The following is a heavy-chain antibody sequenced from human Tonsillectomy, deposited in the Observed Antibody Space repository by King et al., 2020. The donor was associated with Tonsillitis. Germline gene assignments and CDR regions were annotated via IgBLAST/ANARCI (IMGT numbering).Heavy chain of an antibody. D-gene: IGHD2-2*01. CDR1: GFTFSSYW. J-gene: IGHJ6*02. CDR2: IKEDGSEK. CDR3: ARDTSDLPYPFGMDV. Sequence: VQLVESGGGLVQPGGSLRLSCAASGFTFSSYWMSWVRQAPGKGLEWVANIKEDGSEKYYVDSLKGRFTISRDNAKNSVYLQMNTLRAEDTAVYYCARDTSDLPYPFGMDVWGQGTTVTVSS. V-gene: IGHV3-7*01.